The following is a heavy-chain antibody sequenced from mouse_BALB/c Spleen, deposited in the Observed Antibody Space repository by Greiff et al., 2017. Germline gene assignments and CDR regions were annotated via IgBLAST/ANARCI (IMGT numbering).Heavy chain of an antibody. CDR1: GFTFSSFG. Sequence: DVKLVESGGGLVQPGGSRKLSCAASGFTFSSFGMHWVRQAPEKGLEWVAYISSGSSTIYYADTVKGRFTISRDNPKNTLFLQMTSLRSEDTAMYYCARSRGYDEGDYAMDYWGQGTSVTVSS. V-gene: IGHV5-17*02. J-gene: IGHJ4*01. D-gene: IGHD2-2*01. CDR2: ISSGSSTI. CDR3: ARSRGYDEGDYAMDY.